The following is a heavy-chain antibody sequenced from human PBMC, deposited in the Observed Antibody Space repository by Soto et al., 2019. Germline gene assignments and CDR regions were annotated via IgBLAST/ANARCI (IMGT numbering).Heavy chain of an antibody. J-gene: IGHJ4*02. CDR1: GYTFTDYG. CDR3: ARISQSDCWSGYYYFFDY. V-gene: IGHV1-18*01. Sequence: QVHLVQSGAEVEKPGASVKVSCKASGYTFTDYGISWVRQAPGQGLQWMGWITAFNGNTKYAQQFQGRVTMTTDTSTSTAYMELRSLESDDTAVYYCARISQSDCWSGYYYFFDYWGQGTLVTVSS. CDR2: ITAFNGNT. D-gene: IGHD3-3*01.